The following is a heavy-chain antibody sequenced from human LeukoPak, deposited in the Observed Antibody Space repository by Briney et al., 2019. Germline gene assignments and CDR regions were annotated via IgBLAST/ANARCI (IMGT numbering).Heavy chain of an antibody. CDR2: ISYDGSNK. J-gene: IGHJ6*03. CDR1: GFTFISYG. D-gene: IGHD1-14*01. Sequence: TGGALLLSCAASGFTFISYGMQGVRQAPGKGLEWVAVISYDGSNKYYADSVKGRFTISRDNSKNTLYLQMNSLRAEDTAVYYCAKDLIPSQPGYMDVWGKGTTVTVSS. V-gene: IGHV3-30*18. CDR3: AKDLIPSQPGYMDV.